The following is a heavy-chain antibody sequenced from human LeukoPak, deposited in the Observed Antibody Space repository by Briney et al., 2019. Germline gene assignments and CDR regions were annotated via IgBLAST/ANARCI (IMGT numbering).Heavy chain of an antibody. J-gene: IGHJ6*04. Sequence: GGSLRLSCAASGFTFSSYSMNWVRQAPGKGLEWVSSISSSSSHIYYADSVKGRFTISRDNAKNSLYLQMNSLRAEDTAVYYCARDLRNYVWGKGTTVTVSS. D-gene: IGHD2/OR15-2a*01. CDR1: GFTFSSYS. CDR3: ARDLRNYV. V-gene: IGHV3-21*01. CDR2: ISSSSSHI.